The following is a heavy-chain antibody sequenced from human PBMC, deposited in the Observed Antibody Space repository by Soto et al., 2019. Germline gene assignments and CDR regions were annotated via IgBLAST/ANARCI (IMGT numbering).Heavy chain of an antibody. CDR3: ARGAGDYATTFGY. V-gene: IGHV4-59*02. D-gene: IGHD4-17*01. Sequence: SETLLTCSVSGGSVSRGYWSWIRRSPGKGLGWLGYFSYSGTPNYNPSLRSRASMSVGTSTNHLSLRLRSVTAADTAVYYCARGAGDYATTFGYWGQGSLVTVSS. J-gene: IGHJ4*02. CDR2: FSYSGTP. CDR1: GGSVSRGY.